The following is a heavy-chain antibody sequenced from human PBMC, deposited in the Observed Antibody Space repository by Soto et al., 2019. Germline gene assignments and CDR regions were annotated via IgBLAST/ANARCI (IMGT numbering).Heavy chain of an antibody. CDR3: ARAQRWSYDDAFDI. V-gene: IGHV3-11*01. J-gene: IGHJ3*02. CDR1: GFTFSDYY. D-gene: IGHD1-26*01. Sequence: PGGSLRLSCAASGFTFSDYYMSWIRQAPGKGLEWVSYISSSGSTIYYADSVKGRFTISRDNAKNSLYLQMNSLRAEDTAVYYCARAQRWSYDDAFDIWGQGTMVTVSS. CDR2: ISSSGSTI.